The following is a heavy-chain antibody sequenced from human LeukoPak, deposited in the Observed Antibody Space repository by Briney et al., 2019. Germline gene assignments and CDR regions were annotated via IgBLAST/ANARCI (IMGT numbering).Heavy chain of an antibody. D-gene: IGHD1-1*01. CDR1: GYRFASYW. CDR2: IYPGDSDT. V-gene: IGHV5-51*01. J-gene: IGHJ4*02. CDR3: ATTTTRGIPHYFDY. Sequence: GESLQISCKGSGYRFASYWIVWVRQMPGKGLECMGIIYPGDSDTRYRPSFQGQVTISADKSISTAYLQWSGLKTSDTAMYYCATTTTRGIPHYFDYWGQGTLVTVSS.